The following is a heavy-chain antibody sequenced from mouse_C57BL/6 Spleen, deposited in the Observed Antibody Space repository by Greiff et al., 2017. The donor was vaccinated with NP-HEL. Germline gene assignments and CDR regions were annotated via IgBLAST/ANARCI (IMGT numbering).Heavy chain of an antibody. CDR3: ARDRAYYYGSSYNFDY. J-gene: IGHJ2*01. Sequence: QVQLQQSGTELVKPGASVKLSCKASGYTFTSYWMHWVKQRPGQGLEWIGNINPSNGGTNYNEKFKSKATLTVDKSSSTAYMQLRSLTSEDSAVYYCARDRAYYYGSSYNFDYWGQGTTLTVSS. V-gene: IGHV1-53*01. D-gene: IGHD1-1*01. CDR2: INPSNGGT. CDR1: GYTFTSYW.